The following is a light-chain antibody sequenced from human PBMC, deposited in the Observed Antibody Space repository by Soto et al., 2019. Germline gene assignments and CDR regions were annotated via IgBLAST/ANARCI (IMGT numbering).Light chain of an antibody. J-gene: IGLJ1*01. CDR3: SSYTSSSTRV. CDR2: DVS. V-gene: IGLV2-14*01. Sequence: QPASVSGSPGQSITISCTGTSSDVGGYNYVSWYQQHPGEAPKLMIYDVSNRPSGVSNRFSGSKSGNTASLTISGLQAEDEADYYCSSYTSSSTRVFGTGTKLTVL. CDR1: SSDVGGYNY.